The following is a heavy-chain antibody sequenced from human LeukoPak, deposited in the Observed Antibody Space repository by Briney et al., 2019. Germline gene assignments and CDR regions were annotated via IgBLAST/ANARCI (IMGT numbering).Heavy chain of an antibody. V-gene: IGHV4-34*01. J-gene: IGHJ4*02. CDR3: ARGGVIVAAAGYYFDY. CDR1: GGSFSGYY. D-gene: IGHD6-13*01. Sequence: SETLSLTCAVYGGSFSGYYWSWIRQPPGKGLEWIGEINHSGSTNYNPSLKSRVTISVDTSKSQFSLKLSSVTAADTAVYYCARGGVIVAAAGYYFDYWGQGTLVTVSS. CDR2: INHSGST.